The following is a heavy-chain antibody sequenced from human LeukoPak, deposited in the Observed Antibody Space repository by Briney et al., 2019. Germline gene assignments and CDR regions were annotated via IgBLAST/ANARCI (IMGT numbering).Heavy chain of an antibody. J-gene: IGHJ3*02. V-gene: IGHV4-59*12. D-gene: IGHD3-10*01. CDR2: IFYSGST. CDR1: GGSISNYY. CDR3: AKSNGYGLVDI. Sequence: SETLSLTCNVSGGSISNYYWSWIRQPPGKGLEWIGNIFYSGSTYYSPSLKSRVTISLDTSRNQFSLKLNSVTAADTAVYYCAKSNGYGLVDIWGQGTMVTVSS.